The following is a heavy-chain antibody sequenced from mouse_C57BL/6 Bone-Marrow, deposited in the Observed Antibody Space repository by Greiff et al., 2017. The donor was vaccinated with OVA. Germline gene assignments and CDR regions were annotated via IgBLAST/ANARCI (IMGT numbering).Heavy chain of an antibody. D-gene: IGHD1-1*01. J-gene: IGHJ1*03. CDR3: ARLITTVVAKNFDV. Sequence: VQGVESGPGLVQPSQSLSITCTVSGFSLTSYGVHWVRQSPGKGLEWLGVIWSGGSTDYNAAFISRLSISKDNSKSQVFFKMNSLQADDTAIYYCARLITTVVAKNFDVWGTGTTVTVSS. CDR2: IWSGGST. V-gene: IGHV2-2*01. CDR1: GFSLTSYG.